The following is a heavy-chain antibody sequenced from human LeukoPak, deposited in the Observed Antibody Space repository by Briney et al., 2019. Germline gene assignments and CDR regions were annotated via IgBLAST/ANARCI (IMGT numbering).Heavy chain of an antibody. CDR1: GFTFSSYA. CDR3: ARMEVRGVINFDY. D-gene: IGHD3-10*01. Sequence: GGSLRLSCAASGFTFSSYAMSWVRQAPGKGLEWVSAISGSGGSTYYADSAKGRFTISRDNSKNTLYLQMNSLRAEDTAVYYCARMEVRGVINFDYWGQGTLVTVSS. CDR2: ISGSGGST. V-gene: IGHV3-23*01. J-gene: IGHJ4*02.